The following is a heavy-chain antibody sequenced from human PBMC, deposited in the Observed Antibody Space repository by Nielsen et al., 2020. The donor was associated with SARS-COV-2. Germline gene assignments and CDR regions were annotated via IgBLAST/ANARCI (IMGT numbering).Heavy chain of an antibody. V-gene: IGHV3-30-3*01. D-gene: IGHD6-6*01. J-gene: IGHJ4*02. CDR1: GFTFSSYA. Sequence: GESLKISCAASGFTFSSYAMHWVRQAPGKGLEWVAVISYGGSNKYYADSVKGRFTISRDNSKNTLYLQMNSLRAEDTAVYYCARDQVGSSAGYFDYWGQGTLVTVSS. CDR2: ISYGGSNK. CDR3: ARDQVGSSAGYFDY.